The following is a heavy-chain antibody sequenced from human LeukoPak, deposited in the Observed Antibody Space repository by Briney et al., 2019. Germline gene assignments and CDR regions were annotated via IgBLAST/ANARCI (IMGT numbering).Heavy chain of an antibody. CDR2: ISVRSNYI. V-gene: IGHV3-21*01. CDR3: VRLRRNSDTSGFYYYYDF. Sequence: GGSLRLSCVASGYTFSSYSINWVRHAPGKGLEWVSSISVRSNYIYYADSVRGRFSISRDDARNSLYLQMNSLRAEDTAVYFCVRLRRNSDTSGFYYYYDFWGQGTLVTVSS. CDR1: GYTFSSYS. D-gene: IGHD3-22*01. J-gene: IGHJ4*02.